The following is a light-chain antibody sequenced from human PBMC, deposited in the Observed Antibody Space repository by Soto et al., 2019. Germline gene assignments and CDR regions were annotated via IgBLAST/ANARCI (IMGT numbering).Light chain of an antibody. Sequence: QSALTQPPSASGSRGQSVTISCTGTSVDINYVSWFQQHPGKAPKLIICEVTKRPSGVPDRFSGSKSGNTASLTVSGLQDDDEADYYSSSDAGRDLWVFGGGTKLTVL. V-gene: IGLV2-8*01. CDR1: SVDINY. CDR3: SSDAGRDLWV. CDR2: EVT. J-gene: IGLJ3*02.